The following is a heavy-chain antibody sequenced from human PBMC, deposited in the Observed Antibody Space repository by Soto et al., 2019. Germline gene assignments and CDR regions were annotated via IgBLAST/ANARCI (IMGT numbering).Heavy chain of an antibody. J-gene: IGHJ5*02. D-gene: IGHD3-3*01. CDR1: GFTYSIYS. Sequence: PGGSLRLSCSASGFTYSIYSMNWVRQAPGNGLEWVSSISSCSSYIYYADSVKGRFTISRDNAKNSLYLQMNSLRAEDTAVYYCARKFNYDFWSGYLQNSWFDPWGQGTLVTVSS. V-gene: IGHV3-21*01. CDR2: ISSCSSYI. CDR3: ARKFNYDFWSGYLQNSWFDP.